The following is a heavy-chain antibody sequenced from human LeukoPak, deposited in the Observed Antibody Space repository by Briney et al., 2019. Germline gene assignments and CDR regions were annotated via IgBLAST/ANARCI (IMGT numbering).Heavy chain of an antibody. V-gene: IGHV3-48*03. CDR1: GFTSSSYS. CDR3: ARDAGGGELYYYYGMDV. Sequence: GGSLRLSCAASGFTSSSYSFNWVRQAPGKGLEWVSYISSSGSTIYYADSVKGRFTISRDNAKNSLYLQMNSLRAEDTAVYYCARDAGGGELYYYYGMDVWGQGTTVTVSS. D-gene: IGHD2-8*02. J-gene: IGHJ6*02. CDR2: ISSSGSTI.